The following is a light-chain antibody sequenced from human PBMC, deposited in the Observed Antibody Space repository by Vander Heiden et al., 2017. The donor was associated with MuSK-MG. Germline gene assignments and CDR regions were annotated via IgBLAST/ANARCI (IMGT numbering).Light chain of an antibody. Sequence: EIVMTQSPDSLPVSLGERATINCRSSQSVLHNSKNKNYLAWYQQKPGQPPKLLIYWASTRESGVPDRISGSGSETDFTLTISSLQAEDVAVYYCHQHYDTPWTFGQGTKVEI. CDR3: HQHYDTPWT. CDR1: QSVLHNSKNKNY. J-gene: IGKJ1*01. CDR2: WAS. V-gene: IGKV4-1*01.